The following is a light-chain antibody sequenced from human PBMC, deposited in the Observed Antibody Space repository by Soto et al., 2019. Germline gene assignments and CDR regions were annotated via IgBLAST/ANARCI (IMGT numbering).Light chain of an antibody. J-gene: IGKJ3*01. Sequence: EIGLTQSPGTLALSPGERATISCRASQSVSSNYLTWYQQKRGQAPRLLIPGASSRATGIPERFSGSGSGTDFTLTISRLEPEDFAVYYCQQYGSSPFTFGPGTKVGIK. CDR3: QQYGSSPFT. V-gene: IGKV3-20*01. CDR2: GAS. CDR1: QSVSSNY.